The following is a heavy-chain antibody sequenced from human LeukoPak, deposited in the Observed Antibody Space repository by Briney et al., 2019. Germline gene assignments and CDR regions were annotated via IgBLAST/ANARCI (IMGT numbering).Heavy chain of an antibody. Sequence: GESLKISCKGSGYSFTSYWIGWGRQMPGKGLEWMGIIYPGDSDTRYSPSFQGQVTISADKSISTAYLPWSTLKASDTAMYYCASPYGDYAFGYWGQGTLVTVSS. J-gene: IGHJ4*02. CDR2: IYPGDSDT. D-gene: IGHD4-17*01. V-gene: IGHV5-51*01. CDR3: ASPYGDYAFGY. CDR1: GYSFTSYW.